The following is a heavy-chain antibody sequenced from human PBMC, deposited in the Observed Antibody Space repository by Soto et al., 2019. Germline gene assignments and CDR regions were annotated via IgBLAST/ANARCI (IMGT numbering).Heavy chain of an antibody. V-gene: IGHV1-69*01. D-gene: IGHD3-22*01. J-gene: IGHJ5*02. CDR2: NIPIFGTA. Sequence: QVQLVQSGAEVKKPGSSVKVSCKASGGTFSSYAISWVRQAPGQGLEWMGGNIPIFGTANYAQKFQGRVTITADESTSTAYMELSSLRSEDTAVYYCARGESYYDSSGYFWFDPWGQGTLVTVSS. CDR1: GGTFSSYA. CDR3: ARGESYYDSSGYFWFDP.